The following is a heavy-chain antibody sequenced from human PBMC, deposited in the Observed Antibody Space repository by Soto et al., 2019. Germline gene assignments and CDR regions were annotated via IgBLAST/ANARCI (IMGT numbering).Heavy chain of an antibody. CDR3: AKGETYYDFWSGYPNYYYYGMDV. V-gene: IGHV3-30*18. D-gene: IGHD3-3*01. Sequence: QVQLVESGGGAVQPGRSLRLSCAASGFTFSSYGMHWVRQAPGKGLEWVAVISYDGSNKYYADSVKGRFTISRDNSKNTLYLQMNSLRAEDTAVYYCAKGETYYDFWSGYPNYYYYGMDVWGQGTTVTVSS. J-gene: IGHJ6*02. CDR1: GFTFSSYG. CDR2: ISYDGSNK.